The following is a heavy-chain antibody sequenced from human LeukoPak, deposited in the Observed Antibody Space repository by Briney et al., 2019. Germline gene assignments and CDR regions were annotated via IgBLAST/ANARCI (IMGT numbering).Heavy chain of an antibody. CDR3: ARDQGPNDFWSGYYYYYYGMDV. J-gene: IGHJ6*02. Sequence: GASVRVSCKASGYTFTSYGISWVRQAPGQGLEWMGWISAYNGNTNYAQKFQGRVTMTRDTSTSTVYMELSSLRSEDTAVYYCARDQGPNDFWSGYYYYYYGMDVWGQGTTVTVSS. CDR2: ISAYNGNT. D-gene: IGHD3-3*01. CDR1: GYTFTSYG. V-gene: IGHV1-18*01.